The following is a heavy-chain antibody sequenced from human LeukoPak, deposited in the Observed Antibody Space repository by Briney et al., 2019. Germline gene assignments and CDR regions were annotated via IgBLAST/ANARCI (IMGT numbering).Heavy chain of an antibody. CDR3: ARDPHNSGSGRYFDL. Sequence: GGSLRLSCAASGFPVTTNYMSWVRQAPGKGLEWVSVLYSGGTIHYADSVKGRFTISRDRSQNTIALQMNSLRVEDTAVYYCARDPHNSGSGRYFDLWGRGALVTVSS. CDR2: LYSGGTI. V-gene: IGHV3-66*01. J-gene: IGHJ2*01. D-gene: IGHD3-10*01. CDR1: GFPVTTNY.